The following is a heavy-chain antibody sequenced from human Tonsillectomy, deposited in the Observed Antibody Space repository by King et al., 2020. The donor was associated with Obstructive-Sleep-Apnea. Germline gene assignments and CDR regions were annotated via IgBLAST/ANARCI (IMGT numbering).Heavy chain of an antibody. CDR1: GYAFTSYD. J-gene: IGHJ4*02. V-gene: IGHV1-8*01. D-gene: IGHD6-13*01. Sequence: QLVQSGAEVKKPGASVKVSCKASGYAFTSYDINWVRQATGQGLEWMGWMNPNSGNTGYAQKFQGRVTMTRNTSISTAYMELNSLTSTDPAVYYCARGDGSSWFPLNYWGQGALVTVSS. CDR2: MNPNSGNT. CDR3: ARGDGSSWFPLNY.